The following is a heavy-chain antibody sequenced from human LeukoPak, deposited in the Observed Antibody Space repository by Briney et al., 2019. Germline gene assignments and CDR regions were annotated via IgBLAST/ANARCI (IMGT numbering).Heavy chain of an antibody. CDR3: ARGSGSSSWYDKFDP. Sequence: GGSLRLSCAASGFTFSSYSMNWVRRAPGKGLEWVSYISSSSSTIYYADAVKGRFTISRDNAKNSLYLQMNSLRDEGTAVYYCARGSGSSSWYDKFDPWGQGTLVTVSS. V-gene: IGHV3-48*02. J-gene: IGHJ5*02. CDR1: GFTFSSYS. CDR2: ISSSSSTI. D-gene: IGHD6-13*01.